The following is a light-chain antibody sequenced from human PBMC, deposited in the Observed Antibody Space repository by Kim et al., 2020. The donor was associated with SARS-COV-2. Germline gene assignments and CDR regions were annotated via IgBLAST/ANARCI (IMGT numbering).Light chain of an antibody. V-gene: IGLV3-1*01. CDR3: QAWDSSTGV. J-gene: IGLJ3*02. Sequence: SYELTQPPSVSVSPGQTASITCSGDKLGDKYACWYQQKPGQSPVVVIYQDNKRPSGIPERFSGSNSGNTATLTISGTQTMDEADYYCQAWDSSTGV. CDR2: QDN. CDR1: KLGDKY.